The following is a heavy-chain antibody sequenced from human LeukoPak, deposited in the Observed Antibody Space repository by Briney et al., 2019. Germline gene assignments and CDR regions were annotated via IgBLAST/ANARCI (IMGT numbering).Heavy chain of an antibody. D-gene: IGHD1-7*01. CDR2: IFPTGST. CDR1: GGSISTISYS. V-gene: IGHV4-30-2*01. CDR3: ARMAGRTLDH. Sequence: SETLSLTCAVSGGSISTISYSWSWIRRPPGKGLEWIGYIFPTGSTSYSPSLKSRVTISLDRSKNLFSLTLNSITAADTAVYYCARMAGRTLDHWGQGTLVTVSS. J-gene: IGHJ4*02.